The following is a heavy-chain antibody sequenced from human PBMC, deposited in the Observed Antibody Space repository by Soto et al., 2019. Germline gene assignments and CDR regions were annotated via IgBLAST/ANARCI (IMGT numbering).Heavy chain of an antibody. D-gene: IGHD2-2*01. V-gene: IGHV3-21*01. CDR2: ISKSDYT. Sequence: GGSLRLSCTVSGFAFNDYGINWVRQAPGKGLEWVSTISKSDYTYYSDSVKGRFTISRDNAKNSVSLQMNTLRVEDTAVYYCAREDSIIIPAVSDFWGQGTLVTVSS. CDR3: AREDSIIIPAVSDF. CDR1: GFAFNDYG. J-gene: IGHJ4*02.